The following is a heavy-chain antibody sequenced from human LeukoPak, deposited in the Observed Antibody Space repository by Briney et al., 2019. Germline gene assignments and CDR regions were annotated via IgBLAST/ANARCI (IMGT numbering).Heavy chain of an antibody. D-gene: IGHD5-18*01. CDR3: SRGYSYNGMDV. Sequence: GSLRLSCAASGFTFSSYAMSWIRQPPGKGLEWIGYIYYSGSTNYNPSLKSRVTISVDTSKNQFSLKLSSVTAADTAVYYCSRGYSYNGMDVWGQGTTVTVSS. J-gene: IGHJ6*02. CDR2: IYYSGST. V-gene: IGHV4-59*08. CDR1: GFTFSSYA.